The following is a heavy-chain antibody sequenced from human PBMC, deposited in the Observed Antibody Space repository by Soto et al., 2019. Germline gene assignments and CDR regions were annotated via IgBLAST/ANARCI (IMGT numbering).Heavy chain of an antibody. CDR3: ASDLGYCSGGTCYTVLDN. CDR2: IKQDASEK. D-gene: IGHD2-15*01. CDR1: GFTFSSYW. V-gene: IGHV3-7*03. Sequence: GGSLRLSCAASGFTFSSYWMNCVRQAPGKGPEWVANIKQDASEKYYVDSVKGRFTISRDNAENSLLLQMTSLRVEDTAVSYCASDLGYCSGGTCYTVLDNWAQGVLVTVPS. J-gene: IGHJ4*02.